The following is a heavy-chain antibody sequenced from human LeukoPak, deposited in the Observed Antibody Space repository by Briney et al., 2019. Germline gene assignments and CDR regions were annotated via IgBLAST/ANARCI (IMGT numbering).Heavy chain of an antibody. CDR3: AQDLAWGAFDH. D-gene: IGHD7-27*01. CDR2: ISSSGSTI. CDR1: GFTFSSYE. Sequence: GGSLRLSCAASGFTFSSYEMNWVRQAPGKGLEWVSYISSSGSTIYYADSVKGRFTISRDDSKNTLSLQMNSLRVEDTAVYYCAQDLAWGAFDHWGRGTLVTVSS. J-gene: IGHJ4*02. V-gene: IGHV3-48*03.